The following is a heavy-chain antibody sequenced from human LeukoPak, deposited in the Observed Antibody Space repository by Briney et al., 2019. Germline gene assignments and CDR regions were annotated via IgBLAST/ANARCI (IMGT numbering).Heavy chain of an antibody. CDR2: MNPNNGNT. V-gene: IGHV1-8*01. D-gene: IGHD2-2*02. CDR3: VRDAEGAAISVNYWFDP. Sequence: ASVKVSCKASGFTFTSYDINWVRQASGQGLEWMGWMNPNNGNTGYAQKFQRRVTMTRDTSISTAYMELRGLRSEDTAVYYCVRDAEGAAISVNYWFDPWGQGTLVTVSS. CDR1: GFTFTSYD. J-gene: IGHJ5*02.